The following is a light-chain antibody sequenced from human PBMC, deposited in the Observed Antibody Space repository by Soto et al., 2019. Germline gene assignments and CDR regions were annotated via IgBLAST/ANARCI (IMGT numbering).Light chain of an antibody. V-gene: IGKV4-1*01. Sequence: DIVMTQSPDSLAVSLGERATISCKSSQSILNSSNNKNHLAWYQQKSGQPPKLLIYWASTRESGVPDRFSGSGSGTDFTLTISSLQAEDVAAVYYCQQYYAPLYSFGQGTKLEI. CDR1: QSILNSSNNKNH. CDR3: QQYYAPLYS. J-gene: IGKJ2*03. CDR2: WAS.